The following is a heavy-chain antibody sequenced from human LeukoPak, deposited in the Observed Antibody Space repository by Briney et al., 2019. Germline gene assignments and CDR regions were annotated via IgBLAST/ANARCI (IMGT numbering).Heavy chain of an antibody. Sequence: ASVKVSCKASGYTFTSYGISWVRQAPGQGLEWMGWISDYNGNTNYAQKLQGRVTMTTDTSTSTAYMEPRSLRSDDTAVYYCARELSRFLELDYWGQGTLVTGSS. CDR3: ARELSRFLELDY. V-gene: IGHV1-18*01. D-gene: IGHD3-3*01. CDR2: ISDYNGNT. J-gene: IGHJ4*02. CDR1: GYTFTSYG.